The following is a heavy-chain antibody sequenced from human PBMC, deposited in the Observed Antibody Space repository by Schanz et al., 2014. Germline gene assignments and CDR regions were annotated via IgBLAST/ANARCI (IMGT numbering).Heavy chain of an antibody. D-gene: IGHD5-12*01. Sequence: QVQVVQSGAELKKPGASVKVSCKASEYSFTSYSMHWVRQAPGQRLEWMGWINTGSGDTKYSQNFQGRVTITRDTSASTAYMELSSLRSEDTAVYSCARGIGGYGANNYFDYWGQGTLVNVSS. CDR1: EYSFTSYS. CDR3: ARGIGGYGANNYFDY. V-gene: IGHV1-3*04. J-gene: IGHJ4*02. CDR2: INTGSGDT.